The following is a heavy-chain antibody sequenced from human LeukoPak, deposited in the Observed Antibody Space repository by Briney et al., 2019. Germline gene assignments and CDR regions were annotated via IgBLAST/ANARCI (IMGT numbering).Heavy chain of an antibody. CDR1: GFTSSNYW. CDR2: IIQDGSEK. CDR3: ARDTNSSAHRRLGYMDV. J-gene: IGHJ6*03. V-gene: IGHV3-7*01. Sequence: GGSLRLSCAASGFTSSNYWMSWVRQAPGKGLEWVANIIQDGSEKNYVDSVKGRFTISRDNAKNSLYLQMNSLRAEDTAVYYCARDTNSSAHRRLGYMDVWGKGTTVTVSS. D-gene: IGHD3-16*01.